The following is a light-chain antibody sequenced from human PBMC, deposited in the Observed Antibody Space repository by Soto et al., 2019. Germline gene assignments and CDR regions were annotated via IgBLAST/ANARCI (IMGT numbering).Light chain of an antibody. J-gene: IGLJ2*01. CDR2: GVT. V-gene: IGLV2-14*01. CDR3: SSYTTIKTVV. Sequence: QSALTQPASVSGSPGQSITISCTGTSSDIGGYDYVSWYQHHPGKAPKFIIYGVTNRPSGVSHRFSGSKSANTAYLTISGVQPEDEADYQCSSYTTIKTVVFGGGTKLTVL. CDR1: SSDIGGYDY.